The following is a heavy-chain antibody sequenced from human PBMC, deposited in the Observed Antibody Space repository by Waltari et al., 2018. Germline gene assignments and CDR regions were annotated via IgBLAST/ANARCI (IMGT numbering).Heavy chain of an antibody. CDR1: GFTFTSSA. V-gene: IGHV1-58*01. D-gene: IGHD3-22*01. CDR2: MVVGSGNT. CDR3: AATARGYYDSSGYYNYGMDV. Sequence: QMQLVQSGPEVKKPGTSVKVSCKASGFTFTSSAVQWVRQARGQRLEWIGWMVVGSGNTNYAQKFQERVTITRDRATSTAYMELSSLRSEDTAVYYCAATARGYYDSSGYYNYGMDVWGQGTTVTVSS. J-gene: IGHJ6*02.